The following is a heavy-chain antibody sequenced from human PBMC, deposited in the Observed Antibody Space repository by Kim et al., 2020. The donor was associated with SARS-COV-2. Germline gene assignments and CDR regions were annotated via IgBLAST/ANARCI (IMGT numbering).Heavy chain of an antibody. CDR2: TRNSANSYTK. J-gene: IGHJ6*01. D-gene: IGHD6-25*01. V-gene: IGHV3-72*01. CDR3: DRGGRSGTNYCYGLDV. CDR1: GFTFSNHY. Sequence: GGSLRLSCAASGFTFSNHYMDWVRQAPGKGLEWVARTRNSANSYTKAYSAMGQVSISIDRDKYTLSLQLHSLSLEAEATYEYECDRGGRSGTNYCYGLDV.